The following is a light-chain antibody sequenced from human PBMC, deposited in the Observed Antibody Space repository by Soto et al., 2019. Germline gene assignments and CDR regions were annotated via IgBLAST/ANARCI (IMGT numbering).Light chain of an antibody. CDR2: DAS. CDR1: QSISSW. J-gene: IGKJ1*01. Sequence: DIQLTQSASTLSASFGDRVTITWGASQSISSWLAWYQQKKGKAPKLLIYDASSLESGVPSRFSGSGYGTEFNLTISSLQTDDFATYYCQQYNSYWGTFGQGTKVDIK. CDR3: QQYNSYWGT. V-gene: IGKV1-5*01.